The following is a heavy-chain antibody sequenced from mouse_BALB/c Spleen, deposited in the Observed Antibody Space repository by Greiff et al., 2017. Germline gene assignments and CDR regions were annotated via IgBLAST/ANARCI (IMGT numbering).Heavy chain of an antibody. V-gene: IGHV5-17*02. J-gene: IGHJ4*01. CDR1: GFTFSSFG. CDR2: ISSGSSTI. CDR3: ARKGVNSYAMDY. Sequence: EVNVVESGGGLVQPGGSRKLSCAASGFTFSSFGMHWVRQAPEKGLEWVAYISSGSSTIYYADTVKGRFTISRDNPKNTLFLQMTSLRSEDTAMYYCARKGVNSYAMDYWGQGTSVTVSS. D-gene: IGHD1-3*01.